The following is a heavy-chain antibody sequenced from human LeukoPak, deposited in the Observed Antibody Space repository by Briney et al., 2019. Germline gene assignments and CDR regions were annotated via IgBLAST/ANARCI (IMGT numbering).Heavy chain of an antibody. CDR1: GYSISSGYY. CDR2: IYHSGST. CDR3: ARRNSSDKLDY. D-gene: IGHD6-19*01. Sequence: PSETLSLTCTVSGYSISSGYYWGWIRQPPGKGLEGIGRIYHSGSTYYNPSLKSRVTISVDTSKNQFSLKLSSVAAADTAVYYCARRNSSDKLDYWGQGTLVTVSS. V-gene: IGHV4-38-2*02. J-gene: IGHJ4*02.